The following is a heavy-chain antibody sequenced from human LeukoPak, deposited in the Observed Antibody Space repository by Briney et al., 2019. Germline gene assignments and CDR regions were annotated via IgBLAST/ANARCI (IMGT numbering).Heavy chain of an antibody. D-gene: IGHD6-13*01. CDR2: IYYSGST. CDR3: ASSSNWDRYFDY. Sequence: SETLSLTCTVSGGSISSYYWSWIRQPPGKGLEWIGYIYYSGSTNYNPSLKSRLTISLDTSKNQFSLKLSSVTAADTAVYYCASSSNWDRYFDYWGQGTLVTVSS. CDR1: GGSISSYY. J-gene: IGHJ4*02. V-gene: IGHV4-59*01.